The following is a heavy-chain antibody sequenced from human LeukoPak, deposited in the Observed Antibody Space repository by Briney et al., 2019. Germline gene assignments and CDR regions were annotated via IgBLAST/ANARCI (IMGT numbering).Heavy chain of an antibody. D-gene: IGHD2-15*01. CDR3: AHSDCSGGSCYSFDI. CDR2: IYWNDDK. V-gene: IGHV2-5*01. Sequence: SGPTLVKPTQTLTLTCTFSGFSLSTSGVGVGWIRQPPGKALEWLALIYWNDDKRHSPSLKSRLTITKDTSKNQVVLTMTNMDPVDTATYYCAHSDCSGGSCYSFDIWGQGTMVTVSS. J-gene: IGHJ3*02. CDR1: GFSLSTSGVG.